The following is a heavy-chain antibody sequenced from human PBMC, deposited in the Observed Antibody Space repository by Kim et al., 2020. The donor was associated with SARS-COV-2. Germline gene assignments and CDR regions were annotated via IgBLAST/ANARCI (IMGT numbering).Heavy chain of an antibody. Sequence: NTTHKSRVTISVGTSKNQFSLKLRSVTAADTAVYYCARCPRYYYYMDVWGKGTTVTVSS. CDR3: ARCPRYYYYMDV. J-gene: IGHJ6*03. V-gene: IGHV4-39*01.